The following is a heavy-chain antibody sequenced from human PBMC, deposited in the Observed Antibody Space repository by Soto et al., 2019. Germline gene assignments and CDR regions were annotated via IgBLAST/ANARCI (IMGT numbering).Heavy chain of an antibody. Sequence: GGSLRLSCAASGVTFSDSAMHWVRQASGKGLEWVGRIRNKTNNYATTYIASVKGRFTISRDDSKNTVYLQMNSLRAEDTAVYYCARDYLVVPHRVIDYWGQGTLVTVDS. V-gene: IGHV3-73*01. CDR2: IRNKTNNYAT. CDR1: GVTFSDSA. D-gene: IGHD2-2*01. J-gene: IGHJ4*02. CDR3: ARDYLVVPHRVIDY.